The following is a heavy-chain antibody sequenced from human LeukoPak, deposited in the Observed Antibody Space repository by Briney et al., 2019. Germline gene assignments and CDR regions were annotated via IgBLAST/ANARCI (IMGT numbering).Heavy chain of an antibody. D-gene: IGHD2-15*01. Sequence: PVASVKVSCKASGYILTDYYMHWVRQAPGQGLEWMGWINPNSGDTNYAQKFQGRVTMTRDTSISTVYMELRRLRYDDTAAYYCARGPLEYCSGGTCYSGRNWFDPWGQGTLVTVSS. V-gene: IGHV1-2*02. CDR1: GYILTDYY. CDR2: INPNSGDT. J-gene: IGHJ5*02. CDR3: ARGPLEYCSGGTCYSGRNWFDP.